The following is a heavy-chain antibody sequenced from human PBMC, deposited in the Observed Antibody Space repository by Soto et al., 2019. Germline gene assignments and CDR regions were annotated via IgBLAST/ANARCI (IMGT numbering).Heavy chain of an antibody. J-gene: IGHJ5*02. Sequence: LSLTCSVSGGSISGSSYYWGWIRQPPGKGLEWIGSIYYSGQTYYNPSLKSRVTISVDRSKNQFSLNLTSVTATDTAFYYCARHGSSWGQGTLVTVSS. CDR1: GGSISGSSYY. CDR3: ARHGSS. CDR2: IYYSGQT. V-gene: IGHV4-39*01.